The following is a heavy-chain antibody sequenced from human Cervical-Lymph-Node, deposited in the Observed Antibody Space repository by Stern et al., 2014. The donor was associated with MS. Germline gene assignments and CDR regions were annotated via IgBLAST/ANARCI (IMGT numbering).Heavy chain of an antibody. J-gene: IGHJ4*02. CDR3: ARDYGDYAFDY. CDR2: SYPAASNT. D-gene: IGHD4-17*01. Sequence: VQLVESGAEVKKPGESLKVSCKGSGDSFTANWIVWVRQMPGQGLEWMGISYPAASNTRYSPSFQGQFPISADKSISAAYLQWSSLKASDTAMYYCARDYGDYAFDYWGQGTLVTVSS. CDR1: GDSFTANW. V-gene: IGHV5-51*01.